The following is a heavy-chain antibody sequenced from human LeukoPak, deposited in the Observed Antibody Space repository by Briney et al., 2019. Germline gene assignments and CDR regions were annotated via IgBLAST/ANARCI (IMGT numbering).Heavy chain of an antibody. J-gene: IGHJ6*03. CDR1: GYTFTSYD. D-gene: IGHD3-10*01. V-gene: IGHV1-8*01. Sequence: ASVKVSCKASGYTFTSYDINWVRQATGQGLEWMGWMNPNSGNTGYAQKFQGRVTMTRNTSISTAYMELSSLRSEGTAVYYCARGMVSGSGSYYNYYYYYYMDVWGKGTTVTISS. CDR2: MNPNSGNT. CDR3: ARGMVSGSGSYYNYYYYYYMDV.